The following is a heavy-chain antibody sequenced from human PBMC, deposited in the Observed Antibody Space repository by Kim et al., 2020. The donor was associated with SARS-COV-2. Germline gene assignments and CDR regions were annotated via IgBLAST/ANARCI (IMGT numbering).Heavy chain of an antibody. V-gene: IGHV1-69*13. CDR2: IIPIFGTA. CDR1: GGTFSSYA. J-gene: IGHJ3*02. D-gene: IGHD6-13*01. CDR3: ARARGIAAAGTKTYPVAFDI. Sequence: SVKVSCKASGGTFSSYAISWVRQAPGQGLEWMGGIIPIFGTANYAQKFQGRVTITADESTSTAYMELSSLRSEDTAVYYCARARGIAAAGTKTYPVAFDIWGQGTMVTVSS.